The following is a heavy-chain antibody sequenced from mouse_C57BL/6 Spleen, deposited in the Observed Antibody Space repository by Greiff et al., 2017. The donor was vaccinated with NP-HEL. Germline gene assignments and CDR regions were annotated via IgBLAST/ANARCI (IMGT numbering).Heavy chain of an antibody. CDR2: IYPGGGYT. J-gene: IGHJ4*01. V-gene: IGHV1-63*01. Sequence: QVQLQQSGAELVRPGTSVKMSCKASGYNFTNYWIGWAKQRPGHGLEWIGDIYPGGGYTNYNEKFKGKATLTADKSSSTAYMQFSSLTSEDSAIYYCARRSYYAMDYWGQGTSVTVSS. CDR1: GYNFTNYW. CDR3: ARRSYYAMDY.